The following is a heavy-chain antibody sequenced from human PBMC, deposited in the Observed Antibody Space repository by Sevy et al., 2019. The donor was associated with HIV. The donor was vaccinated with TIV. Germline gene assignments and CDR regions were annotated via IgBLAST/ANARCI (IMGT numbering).Heavy chain of an antibody. CDR1: GFTFSSYW. Sequence: GGSLRLSCAASGFTFSSYWMHWVRQAPGNGLMWVSRINGDGSSTSYAESVKGRLTISRDNAKTTLYLQMNSLRAEETAVYYCARWRAVAGSPHAFDIWGQGTLVTVSS. D-gene: IGHD6-19*01. CDR2: INGDGSST. J-gene: IGHJ3*02. V-gene: IGHV3-74*01. CDR3: ARWRAVAGSPHAFDI.